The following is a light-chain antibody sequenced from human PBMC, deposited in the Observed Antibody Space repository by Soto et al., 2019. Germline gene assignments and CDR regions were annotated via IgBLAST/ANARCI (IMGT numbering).Light chain of an antibody. J-gene: IGKJ1*01. CDR1: QSVSSN. V-gene: IGKV3-15*01. CDR3: QQYNNWPPWT. CDR2: GAS. Sequence: ETEMTQPPATLAVSPGERPTLSCRASQSVSSNLAWYQQKPGQAPRLLIYGASTRATGIPARFSGSGSGTDFTLTISRLEPEDFAVYYCQQYNNWPPWTFGQGPKVDIK.